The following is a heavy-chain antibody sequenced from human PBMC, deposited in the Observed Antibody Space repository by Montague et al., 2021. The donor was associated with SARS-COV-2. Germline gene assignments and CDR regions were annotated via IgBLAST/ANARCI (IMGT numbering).Heavy chain of an antibody. Sequence: SETLSLTCTVSGGSISSYYWSWIRQPPGKGLEWIGYIYYSGSTNYNPSLKSRVTISVDTSKNQFSLKLSSVTAADTAVYYCAGGREYSSSAGFDYWGQGTLVTVSS. CDR3: AGGREYSSSAGFDY. J-gene: IGHJ4*02. D-gene: IGHD6-6*01. CDR2: IYYSGST. CDR1: GGSISSYY. V-gene: IGHV4-59*01.